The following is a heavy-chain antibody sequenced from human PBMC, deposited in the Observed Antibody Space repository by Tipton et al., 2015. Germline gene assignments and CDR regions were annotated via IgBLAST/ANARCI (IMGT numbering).Heavy chain of an antibody. CDR2: IYYSGST. J-gene: IGHJ4*02. D-gene: IGHD3-9*01. CDR1: GGSISSSSYY. V-gene: IGHV4-39*01. CDR3: ACQDYDSLTRDYQTVDY. Sequence: LRLSCTVSGGSISSSSYYWDWIRQSPGKGLEWIGNIYYSGSTYYNPSLKSRVTISLDTSKNQFSLKLSSVTAADTAVYYCACQDYDSLTRDYQTVDYWGQGTLVTVSS.